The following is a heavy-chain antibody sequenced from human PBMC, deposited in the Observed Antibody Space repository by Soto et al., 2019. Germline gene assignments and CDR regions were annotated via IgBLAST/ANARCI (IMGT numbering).Heavy chain of an antibody. D-gene: IGHD3-22*01. V-gene: IGHV4-61*01. CDR1: GGSVSSGSYY. CDR2: IYYSGST. Sequence: SETLSLTCTVSGGSVSSGSYYWSWIRQPPGKGLEWIGYIYYSGSTNYNPSLKSRVTISVDTSKNQFSLKLSSVTAADTAVYYCARFDYYDSSGYWSIDSWGQGTLVTVSS. CDR3: ARFDYYDSSGYWSIDS. J-gene: IGHJ4*02.